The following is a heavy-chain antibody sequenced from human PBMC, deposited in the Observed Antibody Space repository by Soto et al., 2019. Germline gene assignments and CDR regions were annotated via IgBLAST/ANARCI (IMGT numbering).Heavy chain of an antibody. CDR1: GFTFSTSS. CDR3: ARAIGYAFDI. CDR2: ISSRSYT. Sequence: EVQLVESGGGLVKPGGSLRLSCAASGFTFSTSSLYWVRQAPGKGLEWVSSISSRSYTYYADSVKGRLTISRDNAKNSLYLQMNSLRAEDTAVYYCARAIGYAFDIWGQGTMVTVSS. D-gene: IGHD1-26*01. J-gene: IGHJ3*02. V-gene: IGHV3-21*01.